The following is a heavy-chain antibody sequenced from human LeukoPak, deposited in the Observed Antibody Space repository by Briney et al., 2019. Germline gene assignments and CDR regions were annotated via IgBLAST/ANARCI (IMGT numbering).Heavy chain of an antibody. Sequence: SETLSLTCTVSGRAVTTNSYYWAWLRQTPGEGLEWIGSVSYSGATYYTRSLKSRITMSVDSSKNQFSLRLTSMTAADTAVYYCARGRLYYFDFWGQGTLVTVSS. J-gene: IGHJ4*02. V-gene: IGHV4-39*07. CDR2: VSYSGAT. CDR1: GRAVTTNSYY. D-gene: IGHD6-6*01. CDR3: ARGRLYYFDF.